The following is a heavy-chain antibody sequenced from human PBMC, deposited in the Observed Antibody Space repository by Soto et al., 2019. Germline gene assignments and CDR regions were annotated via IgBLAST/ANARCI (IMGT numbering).Heavy chain of an antibody. V-gene: IGHV3-21*01. J-gene: IGHJ4*02. CDR2: ISSSSSYI. CDR3: ARDGCTHGVCLNRFDY. D-gene: IGHD2-8*01. CDR1: GFTFSSYS. Sequence: EVQLVESGGGLVKPGGSLRLSCAASGFTFSSYSMNWVRQAPGKGLEWVSSISSSSSYIYYADSVKGRFTISRDNAKNSLYLQMNRLRAEDTAVYYCARDGCTHGVCLNRFDYWGQGTLVTVSS.